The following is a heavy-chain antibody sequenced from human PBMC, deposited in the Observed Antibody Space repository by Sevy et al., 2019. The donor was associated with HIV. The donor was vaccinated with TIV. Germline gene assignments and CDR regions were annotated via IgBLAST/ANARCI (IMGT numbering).Heavy chain of an antibody. CDR3: TTEPGVVPARGWFDP. CDR2: IKSKTDGGTS. J-gene: IGHJ5*02. D-gene: IGHD2-2*01. Sequence: GGSLRLSCAVSGLTFSNAWMNWVRQVPGKGLEWVGRIKSKTDGGTSHYAAPVKGRFTISRDDSKNTVYLQMNSLKTEDTAVYYCTTEPGVVPARGWFDPWGQGTLVTISS. CDR1: GLTFSNAW. V-gene: IGHV3-15*01.